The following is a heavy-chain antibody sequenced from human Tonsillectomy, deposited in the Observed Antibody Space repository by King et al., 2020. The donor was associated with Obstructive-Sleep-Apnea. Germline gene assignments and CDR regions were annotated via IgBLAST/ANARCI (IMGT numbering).Heavy chain of an antibody. CDR3: VKDSSYDFWSVYFDS. J-gene: IGHJ4*02. D-gene: IGHD3-3*01. V-gene: IGHV3-64D*09. Sequence: VQLVESGGGLAQPGGSLRISCSASGFTFGSFPLHWVRQAPGKGLELLSSISANGDSTYYAGSVKGRFTISRDNSKNKLHLQMSSLRPEDTAVYYCVKDSSYDFWSVYFDSWGQGTLVIVSS. CDR2: ISANGDST. CDR1: GFTFGSFP.